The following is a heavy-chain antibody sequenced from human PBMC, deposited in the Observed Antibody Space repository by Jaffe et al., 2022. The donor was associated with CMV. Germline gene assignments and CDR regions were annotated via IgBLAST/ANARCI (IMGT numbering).Heavy chain of an antibody. V-gene: IGHV3-30*03. D-gene: IGHD2-2*01. CDR3: APRPAATQAVGY. CDR2: ISYDGSNK. J-gene: IGHJ4*02. CDR1: GFTFSSYG. Sequence: QVQLVESGGGVVQPGRSLRLSCAASGFTFSSYGMHWVRQAPGKGLEWVAVISYDGSNKYYADSVKGRFTISRDNSKNTLYLQMNSLRAEDTAVYYCAPRPAATQAVGYWGQGTLVTVSS.